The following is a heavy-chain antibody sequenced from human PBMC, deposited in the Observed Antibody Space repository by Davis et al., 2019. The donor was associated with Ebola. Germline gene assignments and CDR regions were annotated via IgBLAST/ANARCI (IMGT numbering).Heavy chain of an antibody. Sequence: GESLKISCSASGFTFSDFAMHWVRQAPGKGVEYVSGINDNGRRTHFADSVNGRFTISRDDSKNSVYLQMSSLRVEDTAVYYCIKDRRSNYAFDVWGQGTMVTVS. CDR3: IKDRRSNYAFDV. D-gene: IGHD4-11*01. J-gene: IGHJ3*01. CDR1: GFTFSDFA. CDR2: INDNGRRT. V-gene: IGHV3-64D*08.